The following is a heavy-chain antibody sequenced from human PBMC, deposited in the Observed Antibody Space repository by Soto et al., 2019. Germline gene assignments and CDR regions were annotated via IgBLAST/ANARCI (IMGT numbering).Heavy chain of an antibody. D-gene: IGHD3-16*01. Sequence: EVQLVESGGGLVQPGGSLRLSCAASGFTFSSYTMNWVRQAPGKGLEWVAYITSSSGTIYYADSVKGRFTISRDNAKNSLFLQMSSLRADDTAVYYCAGGSPTGFDYWGQGTLVTVSS. J-gene: IGHJ4*02. CDR1: GFTFSSYT. CDR3: AGGSPTGFDY. V-gene: IGHV3-48*01. CDR2: ITSSSGTI.